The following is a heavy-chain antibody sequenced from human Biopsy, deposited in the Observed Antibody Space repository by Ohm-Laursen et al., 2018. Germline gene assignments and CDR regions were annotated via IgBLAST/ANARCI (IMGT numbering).Heavy chain of an antibody. CDR2: INWNSNNI. CDR3: AKGLYDTSGYYISVFDY. Sequence: SLRLSCAAFGFTFDDYAMHWVRQAPGKGLEWVSGINWNSNNINYADSVKGRFTISRDNAKNSLYLQMNSLRPEDTALYYCAKGLYDTSGYYISVFDYWGQGTLVTVSS. D-gene: IGHD3-22*01. V-gene: IGHV3-9*01. J-gene: IGHJ4*02. CDR1: GFTFDDYA.